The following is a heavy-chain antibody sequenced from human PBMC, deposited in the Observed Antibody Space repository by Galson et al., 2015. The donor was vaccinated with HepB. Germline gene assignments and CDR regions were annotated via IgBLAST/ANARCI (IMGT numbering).Heavy chain of an antibody. Sequence: QVQLQESGPGLVKPSQTLSLTCTVSGGSISSGDYYWSWIRQPPGKGLEWIGYIYYSGSTYYNPSLKSRVTISVDTSKNQFSLKLSSVTAADTAVYYCARDGRIVVVPAAKYNWFDPWGQGTLVTVSS. CDR1: GGSISSGDYY. V-gene: IGHV4-30-4*01. CDR2: IYYSGST. CDR3: ARDGRIVVVPAAKYNWFDP. D-gene: IGHD2-2*01. J-gene: IGHJ5*02.